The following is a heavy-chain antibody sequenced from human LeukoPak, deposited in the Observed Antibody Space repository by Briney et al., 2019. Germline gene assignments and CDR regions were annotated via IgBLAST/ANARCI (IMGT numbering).Heavy chain of an antibody. D-gene: IGHD6-19*01. V-gene: IGHV1-3*01. J-gene: IGHJ4*02. CDR2: INAGNGNT. CDR1: GYTFTSYA. Sequence: ASVKVSCKASGYTFTSYAMHWLRQAPGQRLEWMGWINAGNGNTKYSQKFQGRVTITRDTSASTAYMELSSLRSEDTAVYYCARGIAVAGTADYWGQGTLVTVSS. CDR3: ARGIAVAGTADY.